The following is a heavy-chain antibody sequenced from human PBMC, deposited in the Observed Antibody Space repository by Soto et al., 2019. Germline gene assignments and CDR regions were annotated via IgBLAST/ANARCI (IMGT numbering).Heavy chain of an antibody. CDR3: AGGYRNGADAA. Sequence: PGGSLRLSCAASGFIFRTYWMQWVRQVPGKDLVWVSRINNDGSSTDYAESVKGRFTISRDNAKNSLYLEMNSLRAEDTAVYYCAGGYRNGADAAWGQGTQVTVSS. V-gene: IGHV3-74*01. J-gene: IGHJ4*02. CDR2: INNDGSST. CDR1: GFIFRTYW. D-gene: IGHD6-19*01.